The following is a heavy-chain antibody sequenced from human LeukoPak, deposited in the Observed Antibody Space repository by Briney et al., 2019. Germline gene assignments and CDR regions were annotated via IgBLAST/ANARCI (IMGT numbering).Heavy chain of an antibody. CDR3: ATDRAPNYFDY. Sequence: GGSLRLSCTVSGFTVSSNSMSWVRQAPGKGLEWVSFIYSGGNTHYSDSVKGRFTISRDNSKNTLYLQMNSLRIEDTAVYYCATDRAPNYFDYWGQGTLVTVSS. V-gene: IGHV3-53*05. J-gene: IGHJ4*02. CDR2: IYSGGNT. CDR1: GFTVSSNS.